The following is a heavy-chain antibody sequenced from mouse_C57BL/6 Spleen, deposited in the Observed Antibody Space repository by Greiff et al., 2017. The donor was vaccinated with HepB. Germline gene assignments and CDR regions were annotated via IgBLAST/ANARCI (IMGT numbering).Heavy chain of an antibody. V-gene: IGHV1-22*01. CDR1: GYKFTDYS. D-gene: IGHD6-5*01. J-gene: IGHJ2*01. CDR2: INSNNGCT. Sequence: EVQLQQSGPELVKPGASVKMSCKASGYKFTDYSIHWVKQSHGKSLEWIGYINSNNGCTTYNQKFKGKATLTVNKSSNTAYMELHSLTSDDSAVYYCARRVAYDYFDYWGQGTTLTVSS. CDR3: ARRVAYDYFDY.